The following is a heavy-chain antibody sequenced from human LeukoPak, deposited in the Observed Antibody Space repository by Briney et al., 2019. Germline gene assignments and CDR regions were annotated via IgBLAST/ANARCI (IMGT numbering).Heavy chain of an antibody. CDR2: IYYSGST. J-gene: IGHJ5*02. D-gene: IGHD5-12*01. Sequence: SETLSLTCTVSGGSISSYYWSWIRQPPGKGLEWIGYIYYSGSTNYNPSLKSRVTISVDTSKNQFSLKLSSVTAADTAVYYCARVPRRGSSYNWFDPWGQGTLVTVSS. V-gene: IGHV4-59*01. CDR1: GGSISSYY. CDR3: ARVPRRGSSYNWFDP.